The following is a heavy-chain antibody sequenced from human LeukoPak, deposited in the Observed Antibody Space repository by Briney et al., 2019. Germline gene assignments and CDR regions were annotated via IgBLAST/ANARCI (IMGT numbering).Heavy chain of an antibody. Sequence: GGSLRLSCAASGFTFSSHGMHWVRQAPGKGLVGVSRINSDGSSTNYADSVKGRFTSSRDNAKNTLYLQMNSLSTEDTAVYYCASGYSSAYGGNVYWGRGTLVTVSS. CDR2: INSDGSST. D-gene: IGHD4-23*01. CDR3: ASGYSSAYGGNVY. CDR1: GFTFSSHG. J-gene: IGHJ4*02. V-gene: IGHV3-74*01.